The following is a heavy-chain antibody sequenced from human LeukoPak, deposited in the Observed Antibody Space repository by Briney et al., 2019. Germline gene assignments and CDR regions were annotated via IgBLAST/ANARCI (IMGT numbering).Heavy chain of an antibody. V-gene: IGHV3-66*02. CDR2: ISTIGST. CDR3: ARSLYYYDSSGYYYY. J-gene: IGHJ4*02. Sequence: GGSLRLSCAASGFTVSSNYMSWVRQAPGKGLEWVSVISTIGSTYYAVSLKGPFTISRDNSKNTLYLKMHSLRPEDTAVYYCARSLYYYDSSGYYYYWGQGTLVTVSS. CDR1: GFTVSSNY. D-gene: IGHD3-22*01.